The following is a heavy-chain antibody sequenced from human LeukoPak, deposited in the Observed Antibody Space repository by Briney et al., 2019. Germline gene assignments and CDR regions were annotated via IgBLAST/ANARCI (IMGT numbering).Heavy chain of an antibody. CDR3: ARDRRGSIGAFDI. J-gene: IGHJ3*02. Sequence: GGSLRLSCAASGFTFSSYEVNWVRQAPGKGLEWVSYISSSGSTIYYADSVKGRFTISRDNAKNSLYLQMNSLRAEDTAVYYCARDRRGSIGAFDIWGQGTMVTVSS. CDR1: GFTFSSYE. V-gene: IGHV3-48*03. CDR2: ISSSGSTI. D-gene: IGHD3-10*01.